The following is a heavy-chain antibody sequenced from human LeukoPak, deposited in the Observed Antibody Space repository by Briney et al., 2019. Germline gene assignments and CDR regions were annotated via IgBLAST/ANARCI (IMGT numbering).Heavy chain of an antibody. Sequence: GASVKVSCKVSGYTLTELSMHWVRQAPGKGLEWMGGFDPEDGETIYAQKFQGRVTMTEDTSTDTAYMELSSLRSEDTAVYYCARWGLIGYSSGWFFDYWGQGTLVTVSS. CDR3: ARWGLIGYSSGWFFDY. CDR1: GYTLTELS. V-gene: IGHV1-24*01. J-gene: IGHJ4*02. D-gene: IGHD6-19*01. CDR2: FDPEDGET.